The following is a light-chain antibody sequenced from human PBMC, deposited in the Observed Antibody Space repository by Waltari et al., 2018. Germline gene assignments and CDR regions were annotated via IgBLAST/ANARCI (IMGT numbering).Light chain of an antibody. J-gene: IGKJ5*01. Sequence: EIVLTHSPAPLSLSPEERVTFSCRASQSVNRALAWYQQKPGQAPRLLIYDASKRATGILARFSGSGSGTDFTLTISSVEAEDFGVYYCQLRSNWRITFGQGTRLEIK. CDR1: QSVNRA. CDR2: DAS. CDR3: QLRSNWRIT. V-gene: IGKV3-11*01.